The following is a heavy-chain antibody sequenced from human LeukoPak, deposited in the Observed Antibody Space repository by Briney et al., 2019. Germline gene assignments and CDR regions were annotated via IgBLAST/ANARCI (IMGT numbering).Heavy chain of an antibody. CDR2: ISSSGSTI. J-gene: IGHJ4*02. D-gene: IGHD2-2*01. CDR3: ARDPYCSSTSCDYFDY. V-gene: IGHV3-11*01. Sequence: GGSLRLSCAASGFTFSDYYMSWIRQAPGKGLEWVSYISSSGSTIYYADSVKGRFTISRDNAENSLYLQMNSLRAEDTAVYYCARDPYCSSTSCDYFDYWGQGTLVTVSS. CDR1: GFTFSDYY.